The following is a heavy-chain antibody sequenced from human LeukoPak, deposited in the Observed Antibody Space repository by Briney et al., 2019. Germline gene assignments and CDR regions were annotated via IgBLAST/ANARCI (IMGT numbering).Heavy chain of an antibody. J-gene: IGHJ6*02. CDR3: ARDRYYDFWSGYLGYYYYGMDV. V-gene: IGHV1-18*01. D-gene: IGHD3-3*01. CDR1: GYTFTSYG. Sequence: ASVKVSCKASGYTFTSYGISWVRQAPGQGLEWMGWISAYNGNTNYAQKLQGRVTMTTDTSTSTAYMELRSLRSDDTAVYYCARDRYYDFWSGYLGYYYYGMDVWGQGTTVTVSS. CDR2: ISAYNGNT.